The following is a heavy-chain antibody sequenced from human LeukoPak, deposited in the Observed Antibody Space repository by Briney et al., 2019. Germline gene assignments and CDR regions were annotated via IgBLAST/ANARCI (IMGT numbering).Heavy chain of an antibody. J-gene: IGHJ4*02. V-gene: IGHV3-74*01. D-gene: IGHD1-26*01. Sequence: PGGSLRLSCAASGFTFSSYWMHWVGQAPGKGLVWVSRINSDGSSTSYADSVKGRFTISRDNAKNTLYLQMNSLRAEDTAVYYCAREEYSGSYPFDYWGQGTLVTVSS. CDR1: GFTFSSYW. CDR2: INSDGSST. CDR3: AREEYSGSYPFDY.